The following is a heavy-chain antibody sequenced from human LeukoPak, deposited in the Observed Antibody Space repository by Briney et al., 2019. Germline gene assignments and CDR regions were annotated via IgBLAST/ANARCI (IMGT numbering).Heavy chain of an antibody. D-gene: IGHD5-18*01. J-gene: IGHJ5*02. CDR2: IYTSGST. CDR3: ARAGAMVFSGP. Sequence: PSETLSLTCTVSGGSISSGSYYWSWIRPPAGTGLEWIGRIYTSGSTNYNPSLKSRVTISVDTSKNQFSLKLSSVTAADTAVYYCARAGAMVFSGPWGQGTLVTVSS. CDR1: GGSISSGSYY. V-gene: IGHV4-61*02.